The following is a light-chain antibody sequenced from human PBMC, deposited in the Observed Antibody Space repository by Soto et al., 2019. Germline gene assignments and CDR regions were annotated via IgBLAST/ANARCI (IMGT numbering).Light chain of an antibody. V-gene: IGLV2-14*01. J-gene: IGLJ3*02. CDR2: EVN. CDR1: SSDVGGYKF. Sequence: QSVLTQPASVSGSPGQSITISCTGTSSDVGGYKFVSWYQHHPGKAPKLMIYEVNNRPSGVSDRFSGSKSGNTASLTISGLQPEYEADYYCLSYTSANTRVFGGGTKLTVL. CDR3: LSYTSANTRV.